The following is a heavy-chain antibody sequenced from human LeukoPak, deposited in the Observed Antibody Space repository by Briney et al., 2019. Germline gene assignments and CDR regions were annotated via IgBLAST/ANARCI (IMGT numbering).Heavy chain of an antibody. CDR2: ISGGSEDT. CDR1: GLACMSIN. J-gene: IGHJ6*02. Sequence: VGALGLAGTASGLACMSINVDGVPLDPRKGLEWVSSISGGSEDTYYADSVKGRFTISRDNSKSTLNLQLNSLRAEDTAVYYCARTIAQYSNSWLYFYYGLDVWGQGTTVTVSS. D-gene: IGHD6-13*01. CDR3: ARTIAQYSNSWLYFYYGLDV. V-gene: IGHV3-23*01.